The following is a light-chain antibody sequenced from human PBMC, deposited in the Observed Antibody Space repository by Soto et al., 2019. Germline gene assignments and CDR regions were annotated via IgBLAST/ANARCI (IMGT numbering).Light chain of an antibody. Sequence: DIVMTQSPDSLAVSLGERATINCKSSQSLFYSSNNRNYLAWYQHKVGQPPKLLLYWASTRESGVPDRFSGSGSGTDFTLTISSLQAEDVAVYVCQQYFTPPLSFGGGTRVEIK. CDR2: WAS. J-gene: IGKJ4*01. V-gene: IGKV4-1*01. CDR1: QSLFYSSNNRNY. CDR3: QQYFTPPLS.